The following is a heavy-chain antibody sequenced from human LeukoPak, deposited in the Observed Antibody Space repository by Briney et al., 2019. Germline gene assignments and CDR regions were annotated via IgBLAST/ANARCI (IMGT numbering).Heavy chain of an antibody. CDR2: IYYSGST. Sequence: SETLSLTCTVSGGSISSYYWSWIRQPPGKGLEWIGYIYYSGSTNYKPSLKSRVTISVDTSKNQFSLKLNSVTAADTAVYYCARGGYYGSGNDFRFDPWGQGTLVTVSS. CDR3: ARGGYYGSGNDFRFDP. V-gene: IGHV4-59*01. J-gene: IGHJ5*02. D-gene: IGHD3-10*01. CDR1: GGSISSYY.